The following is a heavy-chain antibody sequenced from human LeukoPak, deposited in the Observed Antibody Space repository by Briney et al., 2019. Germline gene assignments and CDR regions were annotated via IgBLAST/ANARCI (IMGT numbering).Heavy chain of an antibody. CDR1: GGSISSYY. CDR2: IYYSGST. CDR3: ARDTGRITIFGVVIASGAFDI. J-gene: IGHJ3*02. Sequence: SETLSLTCTVSGGSISSYYWSWIRQPPGKGLEWIGYIYYSGSTNYNPSLKSRVTISVGTSKNQFSLKLSSVTAADTAVYYCARDTGRITIFGVVIASGAFDIWGQGTMVTVSS. D-gene: IGHD3-3*01. V-gene: IGHV4-59*01.